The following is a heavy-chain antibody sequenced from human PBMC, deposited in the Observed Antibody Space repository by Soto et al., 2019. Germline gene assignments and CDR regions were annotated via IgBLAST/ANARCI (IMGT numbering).Heavy chain of an antibody. CDR1: GFSLTTSGVG. Sequence: QITLNESGPTVVRPTEPLTLTCRFSGFSLTTSGVGVSWIRQSPGKAPEWLALMYWDEDKRYSASLKSRLTITKDTSKNQVVLTVSDLDPTDTATYYCAHRVRRTVFGLVTTTAIYFDFWGQGTPVAVSS. CDR3: AHRVRRTVFGLVTTTAIYFDF. CDR2: MYWDEDK. J-gene: IGHJ4*02. D-gene: IGHD3-3*01. V-gene: IGHV2-5*02.